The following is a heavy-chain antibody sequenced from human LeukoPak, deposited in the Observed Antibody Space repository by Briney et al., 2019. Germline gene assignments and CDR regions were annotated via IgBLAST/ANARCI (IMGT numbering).Heavy chain of an antibody. V-gene: IGHV3-9*01. CDR3: AEDMECSSTSCYAFDI. J-gene: IGHJ3*02. Sequence: GWSLRLSCAASGFTFDDYAMHWVRQAPGKGLEWVSGISWNSGSIGYADSVKGRFTIPRDNAKNSLYLQMNSLRAEDTALYYCAEDMECSSTSCYAFDIWGQGTMVTVSS. CDR2: ISWNSGSI. CDR1: GFTFDDYA. D-gene: IGHD2-2*01.